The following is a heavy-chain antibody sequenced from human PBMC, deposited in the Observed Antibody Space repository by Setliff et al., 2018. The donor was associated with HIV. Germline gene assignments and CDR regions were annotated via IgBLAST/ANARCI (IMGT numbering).Heavy chain of an antibody. CDR3: ARAGYYGSTSYWEYFQH. Sequence: ETLSLTCSVSGASIITDPHYWGWIRQSPGKGLEWIGNIFYGGNPHYSPSLKSRVTISMDTSRNQFSLKLTSMTAADTAVYYCARAGYYGSTSYWEYFQHWGQGTLVTVSS. CDR2: IFYGGNP. V-gene: IGHV4-39*07. CDR1: GASIITDPHY. D-gene: IGHD3-22*01. J-gene: IGHJ1*01.